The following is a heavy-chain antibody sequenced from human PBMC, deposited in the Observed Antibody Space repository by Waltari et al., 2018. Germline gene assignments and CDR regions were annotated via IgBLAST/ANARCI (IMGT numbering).Heavy chain of an antibody. CDR2: IYYSGST. J-gene: IGHJ4*02. V-gene: IGHV4-59*01. D-gene: IGHD1-7*01. Sequence: QVQLQESGPGLVKPSETLSLTCTVSGGSISSYYWSWIRQPPGKGLEWIGYIYYSGSTNYNPSLKSRVTISVDTSKNQFSLKLSSVTAADTAVYYCARAPTRNYAPSSYFDYWGQGTLVTVSS. CDR1: GGSISSYY. CDR3: ARAPTRNYAPSSYFDY.